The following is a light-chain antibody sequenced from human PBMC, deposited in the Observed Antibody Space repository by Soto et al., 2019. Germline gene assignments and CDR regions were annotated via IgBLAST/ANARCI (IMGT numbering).Light chain of an antibody. CDR1: QSVSSNS. V-gene: IGKV3-20*01. Sequence: EIVLAQSPGTLSLSPGESATLSCRTGQSVSSNSLAWYQQRPGQAPRLLIYAASSRATGIPDRFSGIGSGTVFTLSISRLEPEDFAVYYCQQYGISPMFGQGTKVEIK. J-gene: IGKJ1*01. CDR2: AAS. CDR3: QQYGISPM.